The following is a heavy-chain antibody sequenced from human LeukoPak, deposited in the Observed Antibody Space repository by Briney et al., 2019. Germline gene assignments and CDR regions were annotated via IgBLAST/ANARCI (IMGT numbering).Heavy chain of an antibody. D-gene: IGHD1-14*01. CDR2: ISTSSTYI. Sequence: PRGSLRLSCAASGFTFSTYSMNWVRQAPGKGLEWVSSISTSSTYIYYADSVKGRFTISRDNAKNSIYLQMNSLRAEDTAVYYCARHEPVITLSSYYYGMDVWGPGTTVTVSS. CDR1: GFTFSTYS. J-gene: IGHJ6*02. V-gene: IGHV3-21*01. CDR3: ARHEPVITLSSYYYGMDV.